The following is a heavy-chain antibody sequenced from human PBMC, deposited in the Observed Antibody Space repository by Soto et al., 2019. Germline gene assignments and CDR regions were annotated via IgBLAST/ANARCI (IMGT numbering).Heavy chain of an antibody. V-gene: IGHV3-53*01. CDR3: AREVVGATAYYFDY. D-gene: IGHD1-26*01. CDR1: GFTVSSNY. J-gene: IGHJ4*02. Sequence: GGSLRLSCAASGFTVSSNYMSWVRQAPGKGLEWVSVIYSGGSTYYADSVKGRFTISRDNSKNTLYLQMNSLRAEDTAVYYCAREVVGATAYYFDYWGQGTLVTVSS. CDR2: IYSGGST.